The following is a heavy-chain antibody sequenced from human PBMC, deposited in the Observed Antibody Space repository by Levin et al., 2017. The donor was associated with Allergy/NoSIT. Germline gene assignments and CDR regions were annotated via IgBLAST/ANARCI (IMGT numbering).Heavy chain of an antibody. Sequence: GGSLRLSCVASGFTFSSYDMNWVRQAPGKGLGWVSSISTRSNYIYYADSMKGRFTVSRDNAKNSLYLQMNSLRVEDTAVYYCARGGMTAISVDPFDIWGQGTMVTVSS. D-gene: IGHD2-21*02. J-gene: IGHJ3*02. CDR3: ARGGMTAISVDPFDI. CDR2: ISTRSNYI. CDR1: GFTFSSYD. V-gene: IGHV3-21*01.